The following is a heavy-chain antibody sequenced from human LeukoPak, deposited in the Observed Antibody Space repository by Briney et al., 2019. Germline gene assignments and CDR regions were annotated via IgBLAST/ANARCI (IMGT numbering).Heavy chain of an antibody. CDR1: GASISSSGYY. V-gene: IGHV4-39*01. D-gene: IGHD2-2*02. CDR3: ARRVVGYCSSASCYTFDS. CDR2: IYYSGST. J-gene: IGHJ4*02. Sequence: PSETLSLTCTVSGASISSSGYYWGWIRRPPGKGLEWIGTIYYSGSTYYNPSLKSRVTISVDTSKSQFSLKLTSVTAADTAVYYCARRVVGYCSSASCYTFDSWGQGTLVTVSS.